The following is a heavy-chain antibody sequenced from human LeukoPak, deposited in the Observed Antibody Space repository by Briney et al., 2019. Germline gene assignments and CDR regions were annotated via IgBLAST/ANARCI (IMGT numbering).Heavy chain of an antibody. CDR3: AKGKRVIAEYGRDDAMDI. V-gene: IGHV3-9*03. Sequence: HPGGSLRLSCAASGFTFDDYAMHWVRQAPGKGLEWVSGISWNSGSIGYADSVKGRFTISRDNAKNFLYLQMNSLRAEDMALYHCAKGKRVIAEYGRDDAMDIWGQGTMVTVSS. D-gene: IGHD6-13*01. CDR1: GFTFDDYA. CDR2: ISWNSGSI. J-gene: IGHJ3*02.